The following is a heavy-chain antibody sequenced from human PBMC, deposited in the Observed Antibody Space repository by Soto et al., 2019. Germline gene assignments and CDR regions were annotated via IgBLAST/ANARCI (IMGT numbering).Heavy chain of an antibody. CDR3: ARDLAGGSCCSWFDY. CDR2: IIPILGIA. D-gene: IGHD2-15*01. Sequence: ASAKVSCKDSGGRFSSYSLSSVRQAPGQGLEWMGRIIPILGIANYAQKFQSRVTITADKSTSTAYMELSSLRSEDTAVYYCARDLAGGSCCSWFDYWGQGTLVTVSS. V-gene: IGHV1-69*04. CDR1: GGRFSSYS. J-gene: IGHJ4*02.